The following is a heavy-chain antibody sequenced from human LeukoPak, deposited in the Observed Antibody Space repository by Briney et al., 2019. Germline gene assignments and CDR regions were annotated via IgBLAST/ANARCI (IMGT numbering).Heavy chain of an antibody. Sequence: SETLSLTCTVSGDSISSGGYYWSWIRQPPGQALEWIGYIFYSGSTYYNPSLQRRVTISVDASKNQFSLRLRSVTATDTAVYYCARQYYYGSGSTAGPDYWGQGTLVTVSS. CDR2: IFYSGST. CDR3: ARQYYYGSGSTAGPDY. V-gene: IGHV4-30-4*01. D-gene: IGHD3-10*01. CDR1: GDSISSGGYY. J-gene: IGHJ4*02.